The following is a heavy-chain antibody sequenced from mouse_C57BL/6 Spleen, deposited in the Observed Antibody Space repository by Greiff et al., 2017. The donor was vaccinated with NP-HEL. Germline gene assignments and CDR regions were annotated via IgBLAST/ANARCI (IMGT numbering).Heavy chain of an antibody. Sequence: QVQLKQSGAELVRPGASVTLSCKASGYTFTDYEMHWVKQTPVHGLEWIGAIDPETGGTAYNQKFKGKAILTADKSSSTAYMELRSLTSEDSAVYYCTSANWDAMDYWGQGTSVTVSS. J-gene: IGHJ4*01. CDR2: IDPETGGT. D-gene: IGHD4-1*01. CDR1: GYTFTDYE. CDR3: TSANWDAMDY. V-gene: IGHV1-15*01.